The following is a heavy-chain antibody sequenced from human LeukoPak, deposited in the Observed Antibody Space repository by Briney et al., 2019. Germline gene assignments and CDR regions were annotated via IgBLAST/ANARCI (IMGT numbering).Heavy chain of an antibody. D-gene: IGHD6-13*01. CDR1: GFTFSDYY. CDR3: ARGCSSSWCYYFDS. Sequence: GGSLRLSCAASGFTFSDYYMSWIRQAPGKGLEWVSYISSSSSYTNYADSVKGRFTISRDNAKNSLYLQMNSLRAEDTAAYYCARGCSSSWCYYFDSWGQGTLVTVSS. J-gene: IGHJ4*02. CDR2: ISSSSSYT. V-gene: IGHV3-11*03.